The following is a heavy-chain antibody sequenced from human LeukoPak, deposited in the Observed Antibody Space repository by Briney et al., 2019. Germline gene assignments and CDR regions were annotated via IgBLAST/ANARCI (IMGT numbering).Heavy chain of an antibody. CDR3: ARALSGYDSSGYWAGPARYYFDY. V-gene: IGHV3-20*04. J-gene: IGHJ4*02. D-gene: IGHD3-22*01. CDR2: INWNGGST. CDR1: GFTFDDYS. Sequence: PGGSLRLSCAASGFTFDDYSMGWVGQAQGKGREWVSGINWNGGSTGYADSVNGRFTISTDNAKNSLYLPMNSLRAEDTALYYCARALSGYDSSGYWAGPARYYFDYWGQGTLVTVSS.